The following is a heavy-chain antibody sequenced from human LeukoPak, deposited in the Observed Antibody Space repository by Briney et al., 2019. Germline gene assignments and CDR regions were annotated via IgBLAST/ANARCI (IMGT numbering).Heavy chain of an antibody. Sequence: GGSLRLSCAASGFTFSSYAMHWVRQAPGKGLEWVAVISYDGSNKYYADSVKGRFTISRDNSKNTLYLQMHSLRPDDTAVYYCANFDGSSQAFHLWGQGTMVTVSS. CDR3: ANFDGSSQAFHL. J-gene: IGHJ3*01. V-gene: IGHV3-30-3*01. D-gene: IGHD3-9*01. CDR2: ISYDGSNK. CDR1: GFTFSSYA.